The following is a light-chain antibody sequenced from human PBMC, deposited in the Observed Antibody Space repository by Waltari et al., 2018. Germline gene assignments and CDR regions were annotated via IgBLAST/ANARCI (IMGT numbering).Light chain of an antibody. CDR2: DVT. CDR1: SRAVGSYNF. Sequence: QSALTQPASVSGSPGQSITIPCAGTSRAVGSYNFFSWYQQQPDKAPTLMIYDVTYRPSGVSNRFSGSKSGNTASLTISGLQAEDEADYYCNSYTSRGTHVFGTGTKVTVL. V-gene: IGLV2-14*01. CDR3: NSYTSRGTHV. J-gene: IGLJ1*01.